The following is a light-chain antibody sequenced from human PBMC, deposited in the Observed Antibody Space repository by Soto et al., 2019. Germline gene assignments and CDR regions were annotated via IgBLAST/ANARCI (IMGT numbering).Light chain of an antibody. J-gene: IGKJ1*01. Sequence: DIQMTQSPSSLSASVGDRVTITCRASQSISTYLNWYQQKPGKAPKLLMHAASSLDRGVPSRFGGSGSGTDFTLTISSLQPEDFATYYCQQSYRTPRTFGQGTKVDIK. CDR1: QSISTY. CDR3: QQSYRTPRT. CDR2: AAS. V-gene: IGKV1-39*01.